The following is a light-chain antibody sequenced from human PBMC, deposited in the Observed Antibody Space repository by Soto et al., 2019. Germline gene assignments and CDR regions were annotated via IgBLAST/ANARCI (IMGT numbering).Light chain of an antibody. CDR1: QSVSIY. V-gene: IGKV3-11*01. CDR2: DAS. Sequence: EIVLTQSPATLSLSPGERATVSCRASQSVSIYLAWYQQKPGQAPRLLIYDASNRATGIPARFSGSGSGADFTLPISSLEPEDFAVYYCQQRISWPPTFGQGTRLEIK. CDR3: QQRISWPPT. J-gene: IGKJ5*01.